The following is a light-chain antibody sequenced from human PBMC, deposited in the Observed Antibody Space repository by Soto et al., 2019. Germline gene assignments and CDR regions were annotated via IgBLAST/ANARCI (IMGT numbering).Light chain of an antibody. CDR2: GAS. Sequence: EIVMTQSPATLSLSPGERATLSWRGGQSVSSNLAWYQQKPGQAPRLLIYGASTRANGIPARFSGSGSWTEFTLTISSLQSDDFATYYCQQYNSYSPLTFGGGTKVDIK. V-gene: IGKV3-15*01. CDR1: QSVSSN. J-gene: IGKJ4*01. CDR3: QQYNSYSPLT.